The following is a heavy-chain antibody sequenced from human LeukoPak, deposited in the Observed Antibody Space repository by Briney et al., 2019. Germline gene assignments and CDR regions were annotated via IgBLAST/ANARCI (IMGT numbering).Heavy chain of an antibody. J-gene: IGHJ4*02. CDR2: IYYGGST. CDR3: ARLLAGCPGGRCRAHFDY. Sequence: SETLSLTCSVSGDSINSNYWSWMRQPPGKGLEWIGYIYYGGSTNYNPSLKSRVSMSVDTSKNQFSLTLSSVTAADTDVYHCARLLAGCPGGRCRAHFDYWGQGTLVTVSS. D-gene: IGHD2-15*01. CDR1: GDSINSNY. V-gene: IGHV4-59*01.